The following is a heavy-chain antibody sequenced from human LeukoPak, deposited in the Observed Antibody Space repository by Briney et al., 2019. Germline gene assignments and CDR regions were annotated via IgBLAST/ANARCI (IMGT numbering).Heavy chain of an antibody. J-gene: IGHJ2*01. Sequence: SETLSLTCTVSGGSISSYYWSWIRQPPGKGLEWIGYIYYSGSTNYNPSLKSRVTISVDKSKNQFSLKLSSVTAADTAVYYCARDSSGYCSSTSCGDPYWYFDLWGRGTLVTVSS. CDR1: GGSISSYY. V-gene: IGHV4-59*01. D-gene: IGHD2-2*01. CDR2: IYYSGST. CDR3: ARDSSGYCSSTSCGDPYWYFDL.